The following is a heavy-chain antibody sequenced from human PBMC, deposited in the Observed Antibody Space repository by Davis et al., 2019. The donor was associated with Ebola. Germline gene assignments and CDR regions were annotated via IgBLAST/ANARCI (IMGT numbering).Heavy chain of an antibody. Sequence: SVKVSCKASGYTFTSYDISWVRQAPGQGLEWMGGIIPIFGTANYAQKFQGRVTITADESTSTAYMELSSLRSEDTAVYYCARYVAVAGLDLWGRGTLVTVSS. CDR3: ARYVAVAGLDL. J-gene: IGHJ2*01. CDR2: IIPIFGTA. V-gene: IGHV1-69*13. CDR1: GYTFTSYD. D-gene: IGHD6-19*01.